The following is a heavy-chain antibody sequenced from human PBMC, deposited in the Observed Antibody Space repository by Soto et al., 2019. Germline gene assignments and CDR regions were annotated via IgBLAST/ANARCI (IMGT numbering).Heavy chain of an antibody. D-gene: IGHD3-22*01. CDR3: ARLSTYYYNSSGYQTLDY. J-gene: IGHJ4*02. CDR1: GYSFTSYW. Sequence: PGESLKISCKGSGYSFTSYWIGWVRQMPGKGLEWMGIIYPGDSDTRYSPSFQGQVTFSPDKSISTAYLQWSSLKASDTAFFYCARLSTYYYNSSGYQTLDYWGQGTLVTVSS. V-gene: IGHV5-51*01. CDR2: IYPGDSDT.